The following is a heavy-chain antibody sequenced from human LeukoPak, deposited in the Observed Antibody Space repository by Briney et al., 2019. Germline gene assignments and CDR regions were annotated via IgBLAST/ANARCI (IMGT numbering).Heavy chain of an antibody. D-gene: IGHD6-13*01. V-gene: IGHV5-51*01. J-gene: IGHJ5*02. CDR3: ARSSIATGGKNWFDP. CDR2: IYPGDSET. Sequence: GESLKISCKGSGYSFTSYWIGWVRQMPGKGLEWMGNIYPGDSETRYSPSFQGLVTISADKSISTAYLQWSSLKASDTATYYCARSSIATGGKNWFDPWGQGTLVTVSS. CDR1: GYSFTSYW.